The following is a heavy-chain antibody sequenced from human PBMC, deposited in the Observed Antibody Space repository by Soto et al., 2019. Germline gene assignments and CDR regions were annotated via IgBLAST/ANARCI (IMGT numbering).Heavy chain of an antibody. V-gene: IGHV3-21*01. Sequence: PGGSLRLSCSASGFSFGINSMAWVRXVPGKGLEWVASISDTAHRIFHADSVKGRFTISRDNAKNSLYLQMNSLRAEDTAVYYCARDFCSSTSCYEAWGQGTLVTVS. D-gene: IGHD2-2*01. J-gene: IGHJ5*02. CDR1: GFSFGINS. CDR3: ARDFCSSTSCYEA. CDR2: ISDTAHRI.